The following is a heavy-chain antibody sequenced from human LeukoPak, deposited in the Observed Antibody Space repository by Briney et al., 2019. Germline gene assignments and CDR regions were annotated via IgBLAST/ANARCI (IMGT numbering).Heavy chain of an antibody. CDR2: IDGAGGKT. Sequence: GGSLRLSCSASGFTFSNYGKYWVRQAPGQGLESVSAIDGAGGKTFYADSLKGRFTISRDNSNNTLYLQMSSLRVEEAAVYYCVRRDSIGWFDYWGQGTLVTVFS. J-gene: IGHJ5*01. V-gene: IGHV3-64D*06. CDR3: VRRDSIGWFDY. D-gene: IGHD3-22*01. CDR1: GFTFSNYG.